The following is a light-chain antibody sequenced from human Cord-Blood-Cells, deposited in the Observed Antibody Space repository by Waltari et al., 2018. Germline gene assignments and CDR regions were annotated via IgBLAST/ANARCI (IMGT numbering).Light chain of an antibody. CDR1: QGISSY. CDR2: AAS. CDR3: QQYYSYPRT. Sequence: AIRMTQSPSSLSASTGDRVTITCRASQGISSYLAWYQQKPGKAPKRLIYAASTLQSGVPSRFSGSGSGTDFTLTISCLQSDDFATYVCQQYYSYPRTFGQGTKVEIK. V-gene: IGKV1-8*01. J-gene: IGKJ1*01.